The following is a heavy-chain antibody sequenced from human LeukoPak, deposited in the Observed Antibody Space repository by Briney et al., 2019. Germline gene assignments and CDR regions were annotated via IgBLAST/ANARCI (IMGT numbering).Heavy chain of an antibody. Sequence: GGSLRLSCAASGFTFSSYGMYWVRQAPGKGLEWVAVIWYDGSNKYYADSVKGRFTISRDNSKNTLYLQMNSLRAEDTAVYYCARDGYYYDSSYFDYWGQGTLVTVSS. D-gene: IGHD3-22*01. CDR1: GFTFSSYG. CDR3: ARDGYYYDSSYFDY. V-gene: IGHV3-33*01. CDR2: IWYDGSNK. J-gene: IGHJ4*02.